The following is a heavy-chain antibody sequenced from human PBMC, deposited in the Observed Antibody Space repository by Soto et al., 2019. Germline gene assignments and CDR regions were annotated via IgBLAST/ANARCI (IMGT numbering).Heavy chain of an antibody. CDR2: IYYSGTT. CDR1: GGSISSYY. Sequence: SETLSLTCTVSGGSISSYYWGWIRQPPGKGLEWIGYIYYSGTTNYNPSLKSRVSISLNRSKNQFSLKLTSVTAADTALYYCARVPASKYGKWFDPWGQGTLVTVSS. J-gene: IGHJ5*02. CDR3: ARVPASKYGKWFDP. V-gene: IGHV4-59*12. D-gene: IGHD4-4*01.